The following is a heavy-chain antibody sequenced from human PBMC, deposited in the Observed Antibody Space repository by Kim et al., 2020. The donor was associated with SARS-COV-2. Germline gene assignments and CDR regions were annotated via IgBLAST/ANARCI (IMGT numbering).Heavy chain of an antibody. V-gene: IGHV1-2*02. D-gene: IGHD6-19*01. CDR3: ASVSGWTPGVDY. J-gene: IGHJ4*02. Sequence: NYAQKFQGRVTMTRDTSISTAYRELSRLRSDDTAVYYCASVSGWTPGVDYWGQGTLVTVSS.